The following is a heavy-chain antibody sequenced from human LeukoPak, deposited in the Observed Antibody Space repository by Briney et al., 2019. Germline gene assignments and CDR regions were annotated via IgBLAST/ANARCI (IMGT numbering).Heavy chain of an antibody. J-gene: IGHJ4*02. CDR1: GFTFSSYA. Sequence: PGGSLRLSCAASGFTFSSYAMSWVRQAPGKGLEWVSAISGSGGSTYYADSVKGRFTISRDNSKNTLYLQMNSLRVEDTAVYYCARDWWELYYGGHFDYWGQGTLVTVSS. CDR3: ARDWWELYYGGHFDY. V-gene: IGHV3-23*01. CDR2: ISGSGGST. D-gene: IGHD3-10*01.